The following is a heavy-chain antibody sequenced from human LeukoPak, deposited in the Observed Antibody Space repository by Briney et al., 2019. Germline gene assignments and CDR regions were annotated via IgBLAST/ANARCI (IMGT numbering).Heavy chain of an antibody. V-gene: IGHV6-1*01. Sequence: SQTLSLTCAISGDSVSSNSAAWNWMRQSPSRGLEWLGRTYYRSKWYNDYAVSVKSRISINPDTSKNQFSLQLNSVTPEDTAVYYCAREAGRKMDVWGKGTTVTVSP. CDR1: GDSVSSNSAA. D-gene: IGHD1-14*01. CDR3: AREAGRKMDV. CDR2: TYYRSKWYN. J-gene: IGHJ6*04.